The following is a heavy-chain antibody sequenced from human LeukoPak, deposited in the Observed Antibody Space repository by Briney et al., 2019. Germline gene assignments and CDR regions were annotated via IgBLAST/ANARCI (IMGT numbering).Heavy chain of an antibody. CDR1: GGTFISYA. D-gene: IGHD2-21*02. CDR2: IIPIFGTA. V-gene: IGHV1-69*05. CDR3: ARVYCGGDCYHDAFDI. J-gene: IGHJ3*02. Sequence: GASVKVSCKASGGTFISYAISWVGQAPGQGLEWMGGIIPIFGTANYAQKFQRRVTITTDESTSTAYIELSSLRSEDTAVYYCARVYCGGDCYHDAFDIWGQGTMVTVSS.